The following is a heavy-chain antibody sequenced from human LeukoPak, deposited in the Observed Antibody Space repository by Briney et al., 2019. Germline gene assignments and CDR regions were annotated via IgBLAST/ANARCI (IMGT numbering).Heavy chain of an antibody. CDR2: IYPGDSDT. CDR1: GYSFPTYW. CDR3: ARRYSGYLPQTYLDY. J-gene: IGHJ4*02. V-gene: IGHV5-51*01. Sequence: GESLKISCQGSGYSFPTYWIGWVRQMPGKGLEWMGIIYPGDSDTRYSPPFQGQVTISADKSISTAYLQWSSLKASDTAIYYCARRYSGYLPQTYLDYWGQGTLVTVSS. D-gene: IGHD5-12*01.